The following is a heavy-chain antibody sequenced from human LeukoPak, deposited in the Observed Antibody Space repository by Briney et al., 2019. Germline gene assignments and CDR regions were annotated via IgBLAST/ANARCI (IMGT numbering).Heavy chain of an antibody. CDR3: ARKPQLLYSLDY. J-gene: IGHJ4*02. V-gene: IGHV1-2*02. CDR1: GYTFTVYY. Sequence: GASVKVSCKASGYTFTVYYMHWVRQAPGQGLEWMGWINPNSGGTNYAQKFQGRVTMTRDTSISTAYMELSRLRSDDTAVYYCARKPQLLYSLDYWGQGTLVTVSS. CDR2: INPNSGGT. D-gene: IGHD2-2*02.